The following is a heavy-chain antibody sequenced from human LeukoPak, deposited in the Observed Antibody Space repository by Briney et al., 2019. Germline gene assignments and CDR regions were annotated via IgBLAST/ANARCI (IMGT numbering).Heavy chain of an antibody. CDR3: ARDERYYGAGSYYSL. V-gene: IGHV3-11*05. Sequence: GGSLRLSCAASGFTSSDYYMSWIRQAPGKGLGWGSYINSSSSYTNYADSVKGRFTISRDNAKTSLYLQMNRLRAEDPAVYYCARDERYYGAGSYYSLWGQGTLVTVSS. J-gene: IGHJ4*02. CDR2: INSSSSYT. D-gene: IGHD3-10*01. CDR1: GFTSSDYY.